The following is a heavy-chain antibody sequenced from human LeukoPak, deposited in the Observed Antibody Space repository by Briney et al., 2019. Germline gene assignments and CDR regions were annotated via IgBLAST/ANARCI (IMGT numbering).Heavy chain of an antibody. J-gene: IGHJ4*02. Sequence: ASVKVSCKASGYTLTGYYMRWVRQAPGQGLEWMGWINPNSGGTNYAQKFQGRVTMTRDTSISTAYMELSRLRSDDTAVYYCARGLRGSPAFDYWGQGTLVTVSS. CDR3: ARGLRGSPAFDY. CDR1: GYTLTGYY. V-gene: IGHV1-2*02. D-gene: IGHD2-2*01. CDR2: INPNSGGT.